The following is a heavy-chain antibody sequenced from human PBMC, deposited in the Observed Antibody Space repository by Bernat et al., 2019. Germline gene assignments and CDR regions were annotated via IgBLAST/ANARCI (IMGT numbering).Heavy chain of an antibody. Sequence: EVQLVESGGGLVQPGGSLRLSCAASGFTFSSYWMHWVRQAPGKGLVWVSSITGSGSYIYYADSVKGRFTISRDNAKNSLYLQMNSLRAEDTAVYYCATPYGSGSFDYWGQGTPVSVSS. CDR2: ITGSGSYI. CDR3: ATPYGSGSFDY. J-gene: IGHJ4*02. CDR1: GFTFSSYW. D-gene: IGHD3-10*01. V-gene: IGHV3-21*01.